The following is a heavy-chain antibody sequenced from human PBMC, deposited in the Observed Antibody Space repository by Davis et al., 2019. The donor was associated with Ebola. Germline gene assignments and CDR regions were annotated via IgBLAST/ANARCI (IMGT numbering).Heavy chain of an antibody. J-gene: IGHJ3*02. V-gene: IGHV3-30-3*01. Sequence: PPRSLSPSCLLSAFSSTSHAMHWVRPLPGKGPEWVAAILSEGSNKYYGDSVKGRFTISRDNSKNTLYLQMNSLRAEDTAVYYCAGDPLYDFWSGSNDAFDIWGQGTMVTVSS. CDR3: AGDPLYDFWSGSNDAFDI. CDR2: ILSEGSNK. CDR1: AFSSTSHA. D-gene: IGHD3-3*01.